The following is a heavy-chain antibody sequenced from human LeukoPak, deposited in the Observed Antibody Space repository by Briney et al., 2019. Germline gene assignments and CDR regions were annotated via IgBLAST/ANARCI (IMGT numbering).Heavy chain of an antibody. D-gene: IGHD6-19*01. Sequence: GGSLRLSCAASGFTVSSNYMSWVRQAPGKGLEWVSVIYSGGSTNYADSVQGRFTISRDNSKNTLFPQMNSLRAEDTAVYYCTRGTGIGVPGALGDYWGQGTLITVSP. CDR2: IYSGGST. CDR1: GFTVSSNY. V-gene: IGHV3-53*01. CDR3: TRGTGIGVPGALGDY. J-gene: IGHJ4*02.